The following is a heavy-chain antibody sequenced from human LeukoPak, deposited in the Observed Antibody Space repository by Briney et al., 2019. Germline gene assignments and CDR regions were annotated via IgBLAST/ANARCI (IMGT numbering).Heavy chain of an antibody. V-gene: IGHV4-59*01. CDR2: IYYSGST. J-gene: IGHJ2*01. D-gene: IGHD1/OR15-1a*01. CDR1: GGSISGYY. CDR3: ARGTGGWYFDL. Sequence: SETLSLTCTVSGGSISGYYWSWIRQPPGKGLEWIGYIYYSGSTNYNPSLESRVTVSIDTSKNQFSLKLTSVTAADTAVYYCARGTGGWYFDLWGRGTLVTVSS.